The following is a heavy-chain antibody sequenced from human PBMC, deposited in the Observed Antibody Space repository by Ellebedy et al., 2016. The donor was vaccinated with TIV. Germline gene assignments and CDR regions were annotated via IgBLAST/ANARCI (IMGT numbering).Heavy chain of an antibody. CDR3: ARDRRDGAGSYSPFYYYYGLDV. Sequence: GESLKISCEVSGFKLSANYVNWVRQAPGKGLEWVSLINTGGGTDYADSVKGRLTISRQNSKNTVYLQMKNLRLEDTAIYYCARDRRDGAGSYSPFYYYYGLDVWGQGTTVIVSS. V-gene: IGHV3-53*04. CDR2: INTGGGT. CDR1: GFKLSANY. J-gene: IGHJ6*02. D-gene: IGHD3-10*01.